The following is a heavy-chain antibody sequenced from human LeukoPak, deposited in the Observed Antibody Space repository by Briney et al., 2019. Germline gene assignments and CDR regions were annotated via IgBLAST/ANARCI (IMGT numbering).Heavy chain of an antibody. CDR1: GFTFSDYY. CDR3: ARDWMIAFDI. Sequence: GGSLRLSCAASGFTFSDYYMSWIRQAPGKGLEWVSSISSSSSYIYYADSVKGRFTISRDNAKNSLYLQMNSLRAEDTAVYYCARDWMIAFDIWGQGTMVTVSS. J-gene: IGHJ3*02. CDR2: ISSSSSYI. V-gene: IGHV3-11*06. D-gene: IGHD3-22*01.